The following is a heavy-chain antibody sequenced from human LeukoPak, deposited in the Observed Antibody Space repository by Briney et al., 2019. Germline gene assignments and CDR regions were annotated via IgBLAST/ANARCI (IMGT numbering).Heavy chain of an antibody. J-gene: IGHJ4*02. CDR1: GFTFSSYE. V-gene: IGHV3-48*03. Sequence: GGSLRLSCAASGFTFSSYEMNWVRQAPGKGLEWVSYISSSGGTIYYADSVKGRFTISRDNAKNSLYLQMNSLRAEDTAVYYCARGYVWGSYRYIDWGQGTLVTVSS. CDR3: ARGYVWGSYRYID. CDR2: ISSSGGTI. D-gene: IGHD3-16*02.